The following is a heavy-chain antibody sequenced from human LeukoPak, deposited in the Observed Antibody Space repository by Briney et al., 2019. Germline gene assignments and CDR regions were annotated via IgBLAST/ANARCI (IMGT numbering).Heavy chain of an antibody. V-gene: IGHV3-48*02. D-gene: IGHD2-2*01. CDR1: GFTFSSYS. CDR2: ITASGTAM. J-gene: IGHJ4*02. Sequence: AGGSLRLSCAASGFTFSSYSMNWVRQAPGKGLEWVSHITASGTAMFYADSVKGRLTISRDNAKNSLYLQMNSLRDEDTAVYYCARGRYSSRSGGYYFDIWGQGTLVTVSS. CDR3: ARGRYSSRSGGYYFDI.